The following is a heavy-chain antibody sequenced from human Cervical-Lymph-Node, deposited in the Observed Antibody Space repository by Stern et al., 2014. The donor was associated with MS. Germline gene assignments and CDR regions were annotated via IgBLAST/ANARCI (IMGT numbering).Heavy chain of an antibody. CDR2: IFGGGNT. V-gene: IGHV3-53*01. Sequence: VQLVQSGGGLIQPGGSLRLSCAASGLSVSDTYMSWVRQAPGKGLEWVSVIFGGGNTYYADSVRGRFTLSRDNSKNTLYLQMNSLGVEDTAVYYCARDDGNYWGQGTLVTVSS. J-gene: IGHJ4*02. CDR1: GLSVSDTY. CDR3: ARDDGNY.